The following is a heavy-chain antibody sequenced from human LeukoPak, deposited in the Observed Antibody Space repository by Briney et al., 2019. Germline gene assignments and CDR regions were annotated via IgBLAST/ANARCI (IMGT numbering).Heavy chain of an antibody. Sequence: GASVNVSCQASGYTFTGYFMHWVRQAPGQGLEWMGWINPKSGGTNYAQKFQGRVTMTRDTSISTAYMELSRLGSDDTAVYYCARGRGYNYGHEGSVDFWGQGTLVTVSS. CDR1: GYTFTGYF. D-gene: IGHD5-18*01. V-gene: IGHV1-2*02. CDR2: INPKSGGT. J-gene: IGHJ4*02. CDR3: ARGRGYNYGHEGSVDF.